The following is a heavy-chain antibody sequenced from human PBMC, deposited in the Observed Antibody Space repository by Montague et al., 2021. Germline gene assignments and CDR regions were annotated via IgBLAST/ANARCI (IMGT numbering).Heavy chain of an antibody. Sequence: TLSLTCTVSGGSISSGGYYWSWIRQHPGKGLEWIGYIYYRGSTYYNPSLKSRVSISVDTSKNQFSLKLSSVTAADTAVYYCARVTDSSGYYCGAFDIWGQEIMVTVSS. V-gene: IGHV4-31*03. J-gene: IGHJ3*02. D-gene: IGHD3-22*01. CDR2: IYYRGST. CDR1: GGSISSGGYY. CDR3: ARVTDSSGYYCGAFDI.